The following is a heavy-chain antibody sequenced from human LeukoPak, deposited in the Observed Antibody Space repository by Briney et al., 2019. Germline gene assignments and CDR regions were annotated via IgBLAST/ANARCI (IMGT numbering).Heavy chain of an antibody. D-gene: IGHD4-17*01. V-gene: IGHV4-34*01. Sequence: PSETLSLTCAVYGGSFSGYYWSWILQPPGKGLEWIGEINHSGSTNYNPSLKSRVTISVDTSKNQFSLKLSSVTAADTAVYYCAREDYGDYRNWFDPWGQGTLVTVSS. CDR2: INHSGST. CDR1: GGSFSGYY. CDR3: AREDYGDYRNWFDP. J-gene: IGHJ5*02.